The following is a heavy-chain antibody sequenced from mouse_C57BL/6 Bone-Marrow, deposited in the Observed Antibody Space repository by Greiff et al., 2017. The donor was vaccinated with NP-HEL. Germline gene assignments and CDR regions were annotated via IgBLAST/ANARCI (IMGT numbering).Heavy chain of an antibody. V-gene: IGHV1-64*01. CDR3: ARGYYSNPFAY. Sequence: QVHVKQPGAELVKPGASVKLSCKASGYTFTSYWMHWVKQRPGQGLEWIGMIHPNSGSTNYNEKFKSKATLTVDKSSSTAYMQLSSLTSEDSAVYYCARGYYSNPFAYWGQGTLVTVSA. J-gene: IGHJ3*01. D-gene: IGHD2-5*01. CDR2: IHPNSGST. CDR1: GYTFTSYW.